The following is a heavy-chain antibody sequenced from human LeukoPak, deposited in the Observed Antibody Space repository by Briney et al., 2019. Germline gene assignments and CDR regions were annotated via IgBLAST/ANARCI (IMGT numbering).Heavy chain of an antibody. V-gene: IGHV3-7*01. D-gene: IGHD5-12*01. CDR1: GFTVSSNY. CDR2: IKEDATEK. CDR3: VRDTSGPDY. Sequence: GGSLRLSCAASGFTVSSNYMSWVRQAPGKGLEWVANIKEDATEKFYLDSVKGRFSISRDNAKNSLHLQMNSLRAEDTAVYYCVRDTSGPDYWGQGTLVTVSS. J-gene: IGHJ4*02.